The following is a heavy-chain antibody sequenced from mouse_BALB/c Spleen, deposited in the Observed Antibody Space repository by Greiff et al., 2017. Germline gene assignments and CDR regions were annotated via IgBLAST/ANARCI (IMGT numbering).Heavy chain of an antibody. CDR1: GYTFTSYV. CDR3: ARSFITTVVATSGAMDY. D-gene: IGHD1-1*01. J-gene: IGHJ4*01. V-gene: IGHV1-14*01. Sequence: VQLQQSEPELVKPGASVKMSCKASGYTFTSYVMHWVKQKPGQGLEWIGYINPYNDGTKYNEKFKGKATLTSDKSSSTAYMELSSLTSEDSAVYYCARSFITTVVATSGAMDYWGQGTSVTVSS. CDR2: INPYNDGT.